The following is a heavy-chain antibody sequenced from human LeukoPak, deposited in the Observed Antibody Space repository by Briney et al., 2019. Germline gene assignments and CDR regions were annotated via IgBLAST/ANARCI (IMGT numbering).Heavy chain of an antibody. CDR3: ARDEWGVIAVAGSQGGY. D-gene: IGHD6-19*01. Sequence: GGSLRLSCAASGFTFSSYWMHWVRQAPGKGLVWVSRIRADGGSTSYAHSVKGRFTISRDNAKNTLYLQMNSLGAEDTGVYYCARDEWGVIAVAGSQGGYWGQGTLVTVSS. CDR2: IRADGGST. V-gene: IGHV3-74*01. J-gene: IGHJ4*02. CDR1: GFTFSSYW.